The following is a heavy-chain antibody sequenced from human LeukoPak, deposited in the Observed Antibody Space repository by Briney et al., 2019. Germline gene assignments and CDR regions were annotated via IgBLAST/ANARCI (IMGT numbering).Heavy chain of an antibody. CDR3: AREEYNNGICDY. D-gene: IGHD5-18*01. J-gene: IGHJ4*02. Sequence: VGSLRLSCAASGFTFSSYSMNWVRQAPGKGLEWVSYISSSSATIYYADSVKGRFTISRDNVKKSLYLQMNSLRDEDTAVYYCAREEYNNGICDYWGQGTL. V-gene: IGHV3-48*02. CDR2: ISSSSATI. CDR1: GFTFSSYS.